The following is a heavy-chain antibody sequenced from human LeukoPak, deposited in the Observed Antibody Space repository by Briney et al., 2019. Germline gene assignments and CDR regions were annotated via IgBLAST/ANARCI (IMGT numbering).Heavy chain of an antibody. CDR1: GYTFTSYA. Sequence: ASVKVSCKASGYTFTSYAMRWVRQAPGQRLEWMGWINAGNGNTKYSQKFQGRVTITRDTSASTAYMELSSLRSEDTAVYYCARDWTVTTLQYYYGMDVWGQGTTVTVSS. V-gene: IGHV1-3*01. D-gene: IGHD4-17*01. CDR2: INAGNGNT. CDR3: ARDWTVTTLQYYYGMDV. J-gene: IGHJ6*02.